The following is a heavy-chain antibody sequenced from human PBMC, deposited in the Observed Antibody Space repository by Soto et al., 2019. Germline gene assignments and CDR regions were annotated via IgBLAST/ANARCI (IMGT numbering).Heavy chain of an antibody. V-gene: IGHV4-59*01. Sequence: PSETLSLTCAFSGGSISSYYWSWIRQPPGKGLEWIGYIYYSGSTNYDPSLKSRVTISVDTSKSQFSLKLSSVTAADTAVYYCARDPIGYGGWFDPWGQGTLVT. CDR1: GGSISSYY. CDR3: ARDPIGYGGWFDP. CDR2: IYYSGST. J-gene: IGHJ5*02. D-gene: IGHD5-12*01.